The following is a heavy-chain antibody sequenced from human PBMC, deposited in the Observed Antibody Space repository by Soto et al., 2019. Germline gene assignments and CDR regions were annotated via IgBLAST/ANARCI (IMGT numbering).Heavy chain of an antibody. D-gene: IGHD1-26*01. Sequence: PGGSLRLSCAASGFTFSSYAMSWVRQAPGKGLEWVSAISGSGGSTYYADSVKGRFTISRDNSKNTLYLQMNGLRAEDTAVYYCANVLPGGERVHAYWGGGSTVTVSS. V-gene: IGHV3-23*01. CDR2: ISGSGGST. CDR1: GFTFSSYA. CDR3: ANVLPGGERVHAY. J-gene: IGHJ4*01.